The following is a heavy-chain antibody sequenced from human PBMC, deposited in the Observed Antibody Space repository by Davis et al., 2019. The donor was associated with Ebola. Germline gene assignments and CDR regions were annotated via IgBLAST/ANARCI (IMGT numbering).Heavy chain of an antibody. CDR1: GGSISSGGYY. CDR2: IYYSGST. J-gene: IGHJ6*03. CDR3: ARDGLYYYGSGRRYYYMDV. V-gene: IGHV4-31*03. Sequence: PSETLSLTCTVSGGSISSGGYYWSWIRQHPGKGLEWIGYIYYSGSTYYNPSLKSRVTISVDTSKNQFSLKLSSVTAADTAVYYCARDGLYYYGSGRRYYYMDVWGKGTTVTVSS. D-gene: IGHD3-10*01.